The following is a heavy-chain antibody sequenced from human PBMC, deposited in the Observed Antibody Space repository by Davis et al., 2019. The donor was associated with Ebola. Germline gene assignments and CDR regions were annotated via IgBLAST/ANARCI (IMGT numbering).Heavy chain of an antibody. Sequence: SVPVPRLASRYTFTNYFLHWVRQAPGQGLAWMGLINPTDGRTIYAQKFQGRVTVTRDTSTTTVYLDLSSLSSEDTALYYCTTPGGQDSGYDVFEIWGQGTMVTVSS. CDR1: RYTFTNYF. CDR3: TTPGGQDSGYDVFEI. V-gene: IGHV1-46*03. CDR2: INPTDGRT. J-gene: IGHJ3*02. D-gene: IGHD5-12*01.